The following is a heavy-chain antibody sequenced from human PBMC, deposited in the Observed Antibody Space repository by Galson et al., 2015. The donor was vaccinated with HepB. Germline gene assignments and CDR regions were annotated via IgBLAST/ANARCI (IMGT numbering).Heavy chain of an antibody. J-gene: IGHJ2*01. Sequence: LRLSCAASGFMFSSHAMTWVRQAPGKGLEWVSSLSGTDTSTYYADSVKGRFSISRDNSKNTLYLRMNSLRVEDTAVYYCAKGRQYCSNGVCYAGSWYFDLWGRGTLVTVSS. CDR3: AKGRQYCSNGVCYAGSWYFDL. V-gene: IGHV3-23*01. CDR1: GFMFSSHA. D-gene: IGHD2-8*01. CDR2: LSGTDTST.